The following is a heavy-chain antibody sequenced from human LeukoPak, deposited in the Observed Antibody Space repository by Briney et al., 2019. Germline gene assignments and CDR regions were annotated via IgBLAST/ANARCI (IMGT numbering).Heavy chain of an antibody. CDR2: INSDGSST. D-gene: IGHD4-17*01. Sequence: PGGSLRLSCAASGFTFSSYGMHWVRQAPGKGLVWVSRINSDGSSTTYADSVKGRFTISRDNAKNTLYLQMNSLRAEDTAVYYCVREVSGDPWYNWFDPWGQGTLVTVSS. CDR3: VREVSGDPWYNWFDP. V-gene: IGHV3-74*01. CDR1: GFTFSSYG. J-gene: IGHJ5*02.